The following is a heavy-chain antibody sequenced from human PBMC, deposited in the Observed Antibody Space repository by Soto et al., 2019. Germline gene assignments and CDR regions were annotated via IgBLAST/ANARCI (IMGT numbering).Heavy chain of an antibody. CDR2: INHSGST. D-gene: IGHD2-15*01. CDR3: ASGYCSGGSCYRYYYGMDV. Sequence: SETLSLTCAVYGGSFSGYYWTWIRQPPGTGLEWIGEINHSGSTYYNPSLKSRVTISVDTSKNQFSLKLSSVTAADTAVYYCASGYCSGGSCYRYYYGMDVWGQGTTVTVSS. CDR1: GGSFSGYY. J-gene: IGHJ6*02. V-gene: IGHV4-34*01.